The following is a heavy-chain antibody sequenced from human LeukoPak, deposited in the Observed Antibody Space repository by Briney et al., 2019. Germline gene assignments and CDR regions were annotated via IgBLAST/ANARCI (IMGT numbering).Heavy chain of an antibody. CDR3: ARAAAWRLLNYFDN. D-gene: IGHD3-22*01. CDR1: GDSISSGDYY. J-gene: IGHJ4*02. V-gene: IGHV4-61*02. CDR2: ISSSGST. Sequence: SETLSLTCTVSGDSISSGDYYWSWIRQPAGTGLEWIGRISSSGSTNYNPSLKSRVTMSVDTSKNQFSLKLSSVTTADTAVYYCARAAAWRLLNYFDNWGQGTLVTVSS.